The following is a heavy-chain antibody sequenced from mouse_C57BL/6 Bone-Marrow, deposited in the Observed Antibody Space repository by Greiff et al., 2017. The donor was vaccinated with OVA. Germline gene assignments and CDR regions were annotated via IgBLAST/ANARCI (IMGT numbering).Heavy chain of an antibody. D-gene: IGHD1-1*01. CDR3: ARRGTTIPFAY. CDR2: ISSGGSYT. V-gene: IGHV5-6*02. J-gene: IGHJ3*01. CDR1: GFTFSSYG. Sequence: EVKVVESGGDLVKPGGSLKLSCAASGFTFSSYGMSWVRQTPDKRLEWVATISSGGSYTYYTGSVKGRFTISRDNAKNTLYLQMSSLKSEDSAMYYCARRGTTIPFAYWGQGTLVTVSA.